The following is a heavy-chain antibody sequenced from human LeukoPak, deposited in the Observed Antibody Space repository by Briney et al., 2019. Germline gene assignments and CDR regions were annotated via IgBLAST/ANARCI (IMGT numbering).Heavy chain of an antibody. V-gene: IGHV1-69*13. D-gene: IGHD5-18*01. J-gene: IGHJ6*02. CDR3: AREGTAMVMFVGPTFYGMDV. CDR2: IIPIFGTA. CDR1: GGTFSSYA. Sequence: ASVKVSCKASGGTFSSYAISWVRQAPGQGLEWMGGIIPIFGTANYAQKFQGRVTITADESTSTAYMELSSLRSEDTAVYYCAREGTAMVMFVGPTFYGMDVWGQGTTVTVSS.